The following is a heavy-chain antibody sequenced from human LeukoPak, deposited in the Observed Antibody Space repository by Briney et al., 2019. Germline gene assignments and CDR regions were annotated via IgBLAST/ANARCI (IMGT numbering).Heavy chain of an antibody. J-gene: IGHJ5*02. V-gene: IGHV1-46*01. CDR3: ARREVYSSGWHWFDP. CDR1: GYTFTSYY. Sequence: GASVKVSCKASGYTFTSYYMHWVRQAPGQGLEWMGIINPSGGSTSYAQKFQGRVTITADESTSTAYMELSSLRSEDTAVYYCARREVYSSGWHWFDPWGQGTLVTVSS. CDR2: INPSGGST. D-gene: IGHD6-19*01.